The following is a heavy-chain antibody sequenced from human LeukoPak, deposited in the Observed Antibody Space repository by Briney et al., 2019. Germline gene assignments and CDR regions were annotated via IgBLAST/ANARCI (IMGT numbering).Heavy chain of an antibody. CDR2: ISSSSSTI. J-gene: IGHJ4*02. Sequence: PGGSLRLSCAASGFTFSSYSMNWVRQAPGKGLEWVSYISSSSSTIYCSDSVKGRFTISRDNAKNSLYPQMNSLRAEDTAVYYCASEDCSSTSCYPYFDYWGQGTLVTVSS. CDR3: ASEDCSSTSCYPYFDY. CDR1: GFTFSSYS. D-gene: IGHD2-2*01. V-gene: IGHV3-48*01.